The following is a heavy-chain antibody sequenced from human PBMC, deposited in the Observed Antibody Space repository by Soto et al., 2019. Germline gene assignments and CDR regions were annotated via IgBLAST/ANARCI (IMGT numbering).Heavy chain of an antibody. J-gene: IGHJ6*02. Sequence: GASVKVSCKASRYTFTSYYMHWVRQAPGQGLEWMGIINPSGGSTSYAQKFQGRVTMTRDTSTSTVYMELSSLRSEDTAVYYCARVWTIGGGRNGMDVWGQGTTVTVSS. CDR1: RYTFTSYY. V-gene: IGHV1-46*01. D-gene: IGHD1-26*01. CDR3: ARVWTIGGGRNGMDV. CDR2: INPSGGST.